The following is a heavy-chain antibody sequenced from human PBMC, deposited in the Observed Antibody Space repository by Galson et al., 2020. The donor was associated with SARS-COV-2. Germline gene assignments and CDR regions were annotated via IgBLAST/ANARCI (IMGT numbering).Heavy chain of an antibody. V-gene: IGHV4-39*01. CDR3: ATRTFSLEPDIVVRWAHDY. CDR1: GGSISSSSYY. Sequence: ASETLSLTCTVSGGSISSSSYYWGWIRQPPGKGLEWIGSIYYSGSTYYNPSLKSRVTISVDTSKNQFSLKLNSVTAADTAVYYCATRTFSLEPDIVVRWAHDYWGQGTLVTVSS. CDR2: IYYSGST. J-gene: IGHJ4*02. D-gene: IGHD2-15*01.